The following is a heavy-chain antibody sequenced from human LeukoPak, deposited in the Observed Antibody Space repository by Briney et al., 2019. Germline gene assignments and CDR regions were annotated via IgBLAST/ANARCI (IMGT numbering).Heavy chain of an antibody. CDR2: INPNSGGT. Sequence: ASVKVSCKASGYTFTSYAMNWVRQAPGQGLEWMGWINPNSGGTNYAQKFQGRVTMTRDTSIGTAYMELNRLRSDDTAVYYCARGSYDSSDFEYFHHWGQGTLVTVSS. J-gene: IGHJ1*01. CDR3: ARGSYDSSDFEYFHH. V-gene: IGHV1-2*02. CDR1: GYTFTSYA. D-gene: IGHD3-22*01.